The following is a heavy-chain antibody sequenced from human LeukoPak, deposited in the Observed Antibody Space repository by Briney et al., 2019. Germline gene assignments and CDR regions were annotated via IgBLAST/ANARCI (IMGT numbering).Heavy chain of an antibody. Sequence: GGSLRLSCAASGFTFSTFWMHWVRQALGKGLVWVSRINSDGSSTVFADSVKGRFTISRDNAKNTLYLQMNSLRADDTAVYYCARSEYSSTWYGDYYYYHMDVWGKGTTVTVSS. CDR2: INSDGSST. CDR3: ARSEYSSTWYGDYYYYHMDV. D-gene: IGHD6-13*01. J-gene: IGHJ6*03. V-gene: IGHV3-74*01. CDR1: GFTFSTFW.